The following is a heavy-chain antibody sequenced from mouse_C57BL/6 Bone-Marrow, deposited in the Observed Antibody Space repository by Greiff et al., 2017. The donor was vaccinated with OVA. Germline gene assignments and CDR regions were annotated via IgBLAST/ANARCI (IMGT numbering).Heavy chain of an antibody. CDR2: IDPSDSYT. D-gene: IGHD1-1*01. J-gene: IGHJ2*01. CDR1: GYTFTSYW. CDR3: ARRHYGSSYFDY. Sequence: QVHVKQPGAELVRPGTSVKLSCKASGYTFTSYWMHWVKQRPGQGLEWIGVIDPSDSYTNYNQKFKGKATLTADKSSSTAYMQLSSLTYEDSAVYYCARRHYGSSYFDYWGQGTTLTVSS. V-gene: IGHV1-59*01.